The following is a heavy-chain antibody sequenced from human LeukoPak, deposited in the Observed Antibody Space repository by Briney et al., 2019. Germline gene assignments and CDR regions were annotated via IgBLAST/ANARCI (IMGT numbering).Heavy chain of an antibody. V-gene: IGHV4-59*01. CDR3: ARDSSLMGADAFDI. CDR2: IYYSGST. J-gene: IGHJ3*02. Sequence: SETLSLTCTVSGGSISSYYWSWIRQPPGKGLEWIGYIYYSGSTNYNPSLKSRVTISVDTPKNQFSLKLSSVTAADTAVYYCARDSSLMGADAFDIWGQGTMVTVSS. CDR1: GGSISSYY. D-gene: IGHD1-26*01.